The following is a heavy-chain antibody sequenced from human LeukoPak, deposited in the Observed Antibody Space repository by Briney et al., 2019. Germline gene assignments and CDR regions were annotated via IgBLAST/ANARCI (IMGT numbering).Heavy chain of an antibody. CDR1: GGSISSSSYY. CDR2: IYYSGST. Sequence: SETLSLTCTVSGGSISSSSYYWGWIRQPPGKGLEWIGSIYYSGSTYYNPSLKSRVTISVDTSKNQFSLKLSSVTAADMAVYYCARVVAATAGFDYWGQGTLVTVSS. CDR3: ARVVAATAGFDY. V-gene: IGHV4-39*01. D-gene: IGHD2-15*01. J-gene: IGHJ4*02.